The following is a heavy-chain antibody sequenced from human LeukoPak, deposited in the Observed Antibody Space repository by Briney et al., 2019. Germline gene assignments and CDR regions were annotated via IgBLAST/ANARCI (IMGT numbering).Heavy chain of an antibody. Sequence: PGGSLRPSCAASGFTFSSYGMHWVRQAPGKGLEWVAVISYDGSNKYYADSVKGRFTISRDNSKNTLYLQMNSLRAEDTAVYYCAKDSQPGVTIAAAGYWGQGTLVTVSS. V-gene: IGHV3-30*18. CDR1: GFTFSSYG. J-gene: IGHJ4*02. D-gene: IGHD6-13*01. CDR3: AKDSQPGVTIAAAGY. CDR2: ISYDGSNK.